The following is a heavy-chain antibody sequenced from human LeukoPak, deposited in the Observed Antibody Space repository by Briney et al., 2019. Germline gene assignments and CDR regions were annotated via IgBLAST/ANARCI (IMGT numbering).Heavy chain of an antibody. CDR2: LRGRGGST. CDR3: AKDQAYNWNYGDY. CDR1: GFTFSSYA. J-gene: IGHJ4*02. V-gene: IGHV3-23*01. D-gene: IGHD1-7*01. Sequence: PGGSLRLSCAASGFTFSSYAMSWVRQAPGKGLEWVSALRGRGGSTYYADAVKGRFPITRDNSKNTLYLQLNTLRAEDTALYYCAKDQAYNWNYGDYWGQGTLVTVSS.